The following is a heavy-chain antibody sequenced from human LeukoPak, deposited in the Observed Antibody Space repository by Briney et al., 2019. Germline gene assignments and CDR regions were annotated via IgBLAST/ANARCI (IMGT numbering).Heavy chain of an antibody. Sequence: PGGSLRLSCAASGFTFSRHGMHWVRQAPGKGLEWVAFIRYDESDKYYADSVKGRFTISRDNSQNTLFLQMNSLRTEDTAVYFCAKGSYYCSNNCPQHYYYMDVWGKGTTVIVSS. J-gene: IGHJ6*03. D-gene: IGHD2-2*01. V-gene: IGHV3-30*02. CDR2: IRYDESDK. CDR1: GFTFSRHG. CDR3: AKGSYYCSNNCPQHYYYMDV.